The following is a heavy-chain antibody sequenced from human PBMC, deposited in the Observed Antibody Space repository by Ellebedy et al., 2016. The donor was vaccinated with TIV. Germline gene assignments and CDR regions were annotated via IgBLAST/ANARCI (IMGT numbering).Heavy chain of an antibody. CDR2: ISAYNGNT. J-gene: IGHJ5*02. CDR1: GYTFTSYG. D-gene: IGHD2-15*01. Sequence: ASVKVSXXASGYTFTSYGISWVRQAPGQGLEWMGWISAYNGNTNYAQKLQGRVTMTTDTSTSTAYMELSSLRSEDTAVYYCAREDIVVVVAATPHQGEGWFDPWGQGTLVTVSS. CDR3: AREDIVVVVAATPHQGEGWFDP. V-gene: IGHV1-18*01.